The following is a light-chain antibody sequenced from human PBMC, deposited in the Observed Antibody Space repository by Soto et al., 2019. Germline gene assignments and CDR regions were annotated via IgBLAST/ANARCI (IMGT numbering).Light chain of an antibody. V-gene: IGLV1-36*01. CDR3: ATWDDSLNGQV. Sequence: QSVLTQPPSVSGAPRQRVTISCSGSRSNIGNNAVNWYQQFPGRAPKLLIYYDDLLPSGVSDRFSGSKSGTSASLAISGLQSEGEADYYCATWDDSLNGQVFGGGTKVTVL. CDR1: RSNIGNNA. J-gene: IGLJ2*01. CDR2: YDD.